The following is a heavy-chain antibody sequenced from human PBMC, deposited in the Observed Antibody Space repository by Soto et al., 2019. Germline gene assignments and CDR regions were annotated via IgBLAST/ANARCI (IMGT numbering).Heavy chain of an antibody. D-gene: IGHD1-1*01. CDR2: IYSGGST. CDR1: GFTVSSNY. CDR3: ARENDSTVVDY. J-gene: IGHJ4*02. V-gene: IGHV3-53*01. Sequence: GGSLRLSCAASGFTVSSNYMSWVRQAPGKGLEWVSVIYSGGSTYYADSVKGRFTISRDNSKNTLYLQMNSLRAEDTAVYYCARENDSTVVDYWGQGTLVTVSS.